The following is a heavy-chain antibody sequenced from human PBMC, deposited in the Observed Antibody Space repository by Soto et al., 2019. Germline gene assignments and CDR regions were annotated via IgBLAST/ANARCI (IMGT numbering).Heavy chain of an antibody. CDR1: GFTFSSYA. CDR3: TTDFGVVIP. Sequence: PGGSLRLSCAASGFTFSSYAMHWVRQAPGKGLEWVAVISYDGSNKYYADSVKGRFTISRDNSKNTLYLQMNSLKTEDTAVYYCTTDFGVVIPWGQGTLVTVSS. CDR2: ISYDGSNK. D-gene: IGHD3-3*01. V-gene: IGHV3-30-3*01. J-gene: IGHJ5*02.